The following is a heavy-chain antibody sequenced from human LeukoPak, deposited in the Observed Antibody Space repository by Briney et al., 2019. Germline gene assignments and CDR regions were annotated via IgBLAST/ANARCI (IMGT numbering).Heavy chain of an antibody. D-gene: IGHD6-19*01. Sequence: SGGSLRLSCADSGFTFSNYAMSWVRQAPGKGLEWVSSISGSGGTTYYADSVKGRFTISRDNSKNTLYLQTNSLRANDTAVYYCANSLGALAGPFEYWGQGTLVTVSS. J-gene: IGHJ4*02. CDR1: GFTFSNYA. CDR3: ANSLGALAGPFEY. CDR2: ISGSGGTT. V-gene: IGHV3-23*01.